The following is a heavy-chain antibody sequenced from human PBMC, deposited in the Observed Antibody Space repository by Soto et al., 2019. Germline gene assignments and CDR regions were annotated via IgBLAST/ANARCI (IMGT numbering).Heavy chain of an antibody. J-gene: IGHJ4*02. D-gene: IGHD3-16*01. Sequence: SCKASGDTFSFYTINWVRQAPGKGLEWVSVIYSGGGTYYADSVKGRFTISRDNSKNTLYLQMNNLRAEDTAVYYCARDPKYRGSYIWGQGTLVTVPS. CDR1: GDTFSFYT. V-gene: IGHV3-66*01. CDR3: ARDPKYRGSYI. CDR2: IYSGGGT.